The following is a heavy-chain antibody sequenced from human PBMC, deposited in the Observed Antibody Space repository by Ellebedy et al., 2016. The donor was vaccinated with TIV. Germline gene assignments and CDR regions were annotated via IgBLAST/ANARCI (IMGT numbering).Heavy chain of an antibody. CDR3: AREFGDYFFDY. CDR2: IWYDGGNK. J-gene: IGHJ4*02. D-gene: IGHD2-21*01. Sequence: GGSLRLSCAASGFNFSNYGMHWVRQAPGKGLEWVASIWYDGGNKHYADSVRGRFSISRDNSKNTLYLQMSSLRAEDTALYYCAREFGDYFFDYWGQGTLLTVPS. CDR1: GFNFSNYG. V-gene: IGHV3-33*08.